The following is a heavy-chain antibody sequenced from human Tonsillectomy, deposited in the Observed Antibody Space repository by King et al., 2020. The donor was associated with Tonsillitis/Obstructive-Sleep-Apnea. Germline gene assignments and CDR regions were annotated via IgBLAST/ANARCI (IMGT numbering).Heavy chain of an antibody. V-gene: IGHV3-21*01. CDR3: ARVVLDYGGNSAFDY. CDR2: ISSSNNYI. CDR1: GFTFNTYN. D-gene: IGHD4-23*01. J-gene: IGHJ4*02. Sequence: VQLVESGGGLVKPGGSLRLSCAASGFTFNTYNMIWVRQAPGKGLEWVSSISSSNNYIYYADSVKGRYTIFRDNAKNSMYLQMNSLRAEDTAVYYCARVVLDYGGNSAFDYWGQGTLVTVSS.